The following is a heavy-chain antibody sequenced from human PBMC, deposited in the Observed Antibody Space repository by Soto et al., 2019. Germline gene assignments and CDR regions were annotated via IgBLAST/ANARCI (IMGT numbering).Heavy chain of an antibody. D-gene: IGHD3-9*01. CDR2: ISGSGGST. V-gene: IGHV3-23*01. J-gene: IGHJ4*02. Sequence: PGESLKISCAASGFTFSSYAMSWVRQAPGKGLEWVSVISGSGGSTYYADSVKGRFTISRDNAKNSLYLQMNSLRAEDTAVYYCARDYDILTGYFDYWGQGTLVTVSS. CDR1: GFTFSSYA. CDR3: ARDYDILTGYFDY.